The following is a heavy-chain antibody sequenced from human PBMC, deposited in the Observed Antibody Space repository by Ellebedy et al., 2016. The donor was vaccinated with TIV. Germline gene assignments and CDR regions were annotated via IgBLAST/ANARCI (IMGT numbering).Heavy chain of an antibody. J-gene: IGHJ4*02. D-gene: IGHD2-15*01. V-gene: IGHV3-73*01. CDR2: IRSKANSYAT. CDR3: TRHLGGYCSGGSC. Sequence: GESLKISCAASGFTFSGSAMHWVRQASGKGLEWVGRIRSKANSYATAYAASVKGRFTISRDDSKNTAYLQMNSLKTEDTAVYYCTRHLGGYCSGGSCWGQGTLVTVSS. CDR1: GFTFSGSA.